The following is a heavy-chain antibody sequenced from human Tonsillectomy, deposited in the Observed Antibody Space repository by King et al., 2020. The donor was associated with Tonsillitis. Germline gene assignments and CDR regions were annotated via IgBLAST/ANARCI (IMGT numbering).Heavy chain of an antibody. D-gene: IGHD7-27*01. J-gene: IGHJ3*02. CDR2: TSASGGDT. Sequence: VQLVESGGGLVQPGGSLRLSCAASGFTFSHYAMSWVRQAPGKGLEWVSCTSASGGDTYYADSVKGRFTLSRDNSKSTVYLQMSSRRAEATAGYYCANEGKLGGAFNIWGQGTMVTVSS. CDR3: ANEGKLGGAFNI. V-gene: IGHV3-23*04. CDR1: GFTFSHYA.